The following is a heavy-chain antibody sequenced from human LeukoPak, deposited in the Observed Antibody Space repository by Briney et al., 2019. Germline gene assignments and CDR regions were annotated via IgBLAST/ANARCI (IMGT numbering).Heavy chain of an antibody. Sequence: SETLSLTCTVSGGSISGYYWSWIRQPPGKGLGWMGYIYDSGSTTYNPSLKSRVTISVDTSKNQFYLKLSSVTAADTAVYYCARHSFDYDMLTGNPNYYYGMDVWGQGTTVTVSS. CDR3: ARHSFDYDMLTGNPNYYYGMDV. J-gene: IGHJ6*02. CDR2: IYDSGST. CDR1: GGSISGYY. D-gene: IGHD3-9*01. V-gene: IGHV4-59*01.